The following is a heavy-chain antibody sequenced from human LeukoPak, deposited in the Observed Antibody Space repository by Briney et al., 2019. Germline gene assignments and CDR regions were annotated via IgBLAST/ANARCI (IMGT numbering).Heavy chain of an antibody. V-gene: IGHV4-39*01. CDR3: ARGRAHYDFWSGVPSYFDY. D-gene: IGHD3-3*01. CDR1: GGSISSSSYY. J-gene: IGHJ4*02. CDR2: IYYSGST. Sequence: SETLSLTCTVSGGSISSSSYYWGWIRQPPGKGLEWIGGIYYSGSTYYNPSLKSRVTISVDTSKNQFSLKLSSVTAADTAVYYCARGRAHYDFWSGVPSYFDYWGQGTLVTVSS.